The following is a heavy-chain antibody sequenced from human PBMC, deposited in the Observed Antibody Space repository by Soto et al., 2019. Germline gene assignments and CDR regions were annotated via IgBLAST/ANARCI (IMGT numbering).Heavy chain of an antibody. J-gene: IGHJ4*02. Sequence: GGSLRLSCAASGFTFSSYSMNWVRQAPGKGLEWVSSISSSSSYIYYADSVKGRFTISRDNAKNSLYLQMYSLRAEDTAVYYCARWTTHNYYDSSGYYYVDYWGQGTLVTVSS. D-gene: IGHD3-22*01. CDR3: ARWTTHNYYDSSGYYYVDY. V-gene: IGHV3-21*01. CDR1: GFTFSSYS. CDR2: ISSSSSYI.